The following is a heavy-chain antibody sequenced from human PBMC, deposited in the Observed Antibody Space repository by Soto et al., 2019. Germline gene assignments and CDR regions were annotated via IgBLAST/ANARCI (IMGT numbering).Heavy chain of an antibody. CDR1: GGSISSSSYY. CDR3: ARVADNDYVWGSYRIPYYYYGMDV. J-gene: IGHJ6*02. Sequence: SETLSLTCTVSGGSISSSSYYWGWIRQPPGKGLEWIGSIYYSGSTYYNPSLKSRVTISVDTSKNQFSLKLSSVTAADTAVYYCARVADNDYVWGSYRIPYYYYGMDVWGQGTTVTVSS. V-gene: IGHV4-39*01. D-gene: IGHD3-16*02. CDR2: IYYSGST.